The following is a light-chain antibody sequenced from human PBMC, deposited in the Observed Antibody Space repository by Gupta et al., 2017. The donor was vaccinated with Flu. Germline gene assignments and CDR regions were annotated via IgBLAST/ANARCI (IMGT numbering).Light chain of an antibody. J-gene: IGKJ1*01. CDR1: QSTSSY. V-gene: IGKV1-39*01. CDR3: QQSYSTPPT. Sequence: DIQMIQSASSLSASVGDIVTITCRASQSTSSYLTWYQQKPGKAPKLLIYAASSLQSGVPSRFSGSGSGTDFTLTISSLQPEDFATYYCQQSYSTPPTFGQGTKVEIK. CDR2: AAS.